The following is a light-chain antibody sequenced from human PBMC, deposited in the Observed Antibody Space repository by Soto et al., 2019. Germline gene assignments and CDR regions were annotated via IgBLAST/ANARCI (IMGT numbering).Light chain of an antibody. CDR3: SLYTTASTYV. Sequence: QSALTQPASVSGSPGQSITISCTGTSSDVGHPYNYVSWYQQHPGKAPKLLIFKVSNRPSGIPDRFSGSKSGNTASLTISGLQAEDEAEYYCSLYTTASTYVFGTGTKLTVL. CDR1: SSDVGHPYNY. V-gene: IGLV2-14*03. J-gene: IGLJ1*01. CDR2: KVS.